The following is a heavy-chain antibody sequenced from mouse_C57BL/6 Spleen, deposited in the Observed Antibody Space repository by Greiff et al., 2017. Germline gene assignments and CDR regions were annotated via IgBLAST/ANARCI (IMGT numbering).Heavy chain of an antibody. CDR1: GYTFTDYY. CDR3: ARGVRRGNYFDY. CDR2: INPNNGGT. D-gene: IGHD2-14*01. J-gene: IGHJ2*01. Sequence: VQLQQSGPELVKPGASVKISCKASGYTFTDYYMNWVKQSHGKSLEWIGDINPNNGGTSYNQKFKGKATLTVDKSSSTAYMELRSLTSEDSAVYYCARGVRRGNYFDYWGQGTTLTVSS. V-gene: IGHV1-26*01.